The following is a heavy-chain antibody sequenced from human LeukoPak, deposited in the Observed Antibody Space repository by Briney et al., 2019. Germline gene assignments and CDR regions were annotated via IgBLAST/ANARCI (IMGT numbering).Heavy chain of an antibody. CDR3: ASLTTVTKVGFDY. CDR1: GFTFSSYS. J-gene: IGHJ4*02. Sequence: GGSLRLSCAASGFTFSSYSMNWVRQAPGKGLEWVSSISSSSYIYYADSVKGRFTISRDNAKNSLYLQMNSLRAEDTAVYYCASLTTVTKVGFDYWGQGTLVTVSS. CDR2: ISSSSYI. V-gene: IGHV3-21*01. D-gene: IGHD4-17*01.